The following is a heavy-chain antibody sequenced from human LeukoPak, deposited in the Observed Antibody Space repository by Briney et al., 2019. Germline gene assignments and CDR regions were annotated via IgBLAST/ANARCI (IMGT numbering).Heavy chain of an antibody. V-gene: IGHV3-23*01. CDR1: GFTFTSYS. CDR3: AKGGKWDVTPFDY. CDR2: ISGGSGST. D-gene: IGHD1-26*01. Sequence: GGSLRLSCAASGFTFTSYSMNWVRQAPGKGLEWVSTISGGSGSTYYADSVKGRFTVSRDNSKNTLYLQVNSLRAEDTAVYYCAKGGKWDVTPFDYWGQGTLVTVSS. J-gene: IGHJ4*02.